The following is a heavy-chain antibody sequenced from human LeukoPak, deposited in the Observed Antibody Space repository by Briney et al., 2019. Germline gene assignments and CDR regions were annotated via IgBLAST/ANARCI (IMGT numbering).Heavy chain of an antibody. Sequence: ASVKVSCKPSGYTFTGYYIQWVRQAPGQGLEWMGWINPNSGGTNYGQKFQGRVTMTRDTSITTAYMELSSLKSDDTAVYYCARGREVAGTVGYWGQGTLVTVS. V-gene: IGHV1-2*02. J-gene: IGHJ4*02. CDR2: INPNSGGT. CDR1: GYTFTGYY. CDR3: ARGREVAGTVGY. D-gene: IGHD6-19*01.